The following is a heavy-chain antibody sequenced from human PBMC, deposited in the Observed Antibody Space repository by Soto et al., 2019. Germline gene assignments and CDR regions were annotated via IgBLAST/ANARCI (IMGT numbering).Heavy chain of an antibody. V-gene: IGHV4-31*03. CDR2: IYYSGST. CDR3: ARGPSRDFEGHNCFDP. Sequence: SETLSLTCTVSGGSISSGGYYWSWIRQHPGKGLEWIGYIYYSGSTYYNPSLNSRVTISVDTSNNQFSLKLSSVTAADTAVYYCARGPSRDFEGHNCFDPWGQGTPVTVSS. J-gene: IGHJ5*02. CDR1: GGSISSGGYY. D-gene: IGHD3-3*01.